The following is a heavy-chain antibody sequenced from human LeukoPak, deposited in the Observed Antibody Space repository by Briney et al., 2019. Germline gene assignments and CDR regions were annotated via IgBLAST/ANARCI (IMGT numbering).Heavy chain of an antibody. J-gene: IGHJ3*02. CDR2: MNPNSGDT. CDR3: ASRSPLYSSSWFYYAFDI. CDR1: GYTFTSYD. D-gene: IGHD6-13*01. Sequence: ASVKVSCKASGYTFTSYDINWVRQAPGQGLEWMGYMNPNSGDTGYAQKFQGRVTITRNTSISTAYMELSSLRSEDTAVYYCASRSPLYSSSWFYYAFDIWGQGTMVTVSS. V-gene: IGHV1-8*01.